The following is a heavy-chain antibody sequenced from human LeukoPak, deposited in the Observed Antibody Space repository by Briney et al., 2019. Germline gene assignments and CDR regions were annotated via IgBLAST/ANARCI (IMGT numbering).Heavy chain of an antibody. CDR2: ISGGDGST. CDR3: ATSRQVLLPFES. Sequence: GGSLRLSCAASGFTFSSYAMSWVRQAPGKGLEWVSAISGGDGSTYYADSVRGRFTISRDNSKSTLSLQMNSLRAEDTAIYYCATSRQVLLPFESWGQGTLVTVSS. CDR1: GFTFSSYA. V-gene: IGHV3-23*01. J-gene: IGHJ4*02. D-gene: IGHD2-8*02.